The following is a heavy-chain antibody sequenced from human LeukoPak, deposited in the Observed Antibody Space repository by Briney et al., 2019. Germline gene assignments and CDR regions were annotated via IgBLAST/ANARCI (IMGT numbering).Heavy chain of an antibody. J-gene: IGHJ4*02. V-gene: IGHV1-69*05. D-gene: IGHD3-16*02. CDR1: AGTFSSYA. CDR3: ARTSRYDYVWGSYRYQLDY. Sequence: SVKVSCKASAGTFSSYAISWVRQAPGQGLEWMGAIIPIVGKANYAQKLQGRVTITTDESTSTAYMELSSLRSEDTAVYYCARTSRYDYVWGSYRYQLDYWGQGTLVTVSS. CDR2: IIPIVGKA.